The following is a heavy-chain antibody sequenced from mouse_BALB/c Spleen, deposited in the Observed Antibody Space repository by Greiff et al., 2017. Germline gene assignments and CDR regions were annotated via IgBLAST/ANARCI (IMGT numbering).Heavy chain of an antibody. Sequence: EVKLMESGGGLVQPGGSRKPSCAASGFTFSSFGMHWVRQAPEKGLEWVAYISSGSSTIYYADTVKGRFTISRDNPKNTLFLQMTSLRSEDTAMYYCARWGGYYRYFDVWGAGTTVTVSS. D-gene: IGHD1-1*02. V-gene: IGHV5-17*02. CDR1: GFTFSSFG. J-gene: IGHJ1*01. CDR2: ISSGSSTI. CDR3: ARWGGYYRYFDV.